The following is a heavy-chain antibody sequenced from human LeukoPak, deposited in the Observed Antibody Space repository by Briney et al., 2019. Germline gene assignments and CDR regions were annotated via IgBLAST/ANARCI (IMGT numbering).Heavy chain of an antibody. V-gene: IGHV3-7*01. Sequence: SGGSLRLSCAVAGGTFSVYWMAWVRQSPGNGLEWVAEINEDGSVKYYVDSMKGRFTISRDNAKNSLYLQMNSLGAEDTAVYYCAKVPRDSDCYWGQGTLVTVSS. CDR3: AKVPRDSDCY. CDR2: INEDGSVK. CDR1: GGTFSVYW. J-gene: IGHJ4*02. D-gene: IGHD2-21*02.